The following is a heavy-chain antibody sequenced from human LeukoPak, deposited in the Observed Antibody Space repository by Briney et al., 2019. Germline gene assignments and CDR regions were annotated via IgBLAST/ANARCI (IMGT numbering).Heavy chain of an antibody. J-gene: IGHJ4*02. Sequence: GGSPGLSCAASGFIFSNAWMAWVRQAPGKGLEWVGRIKSKSDGGTTDYAAPVKGRFTISRDDSKNTLYLQMNSLKTEDTAVYFCATSSGWTGTFDYWGQGTLVTVSS. CDR3: ATSSGWTGTFDY. V-gene: IGHV3-15*01. CDR1: GFIFSNAW. CDR2: IKSKSDGGTT. D-gene: IGHD6-19*01.